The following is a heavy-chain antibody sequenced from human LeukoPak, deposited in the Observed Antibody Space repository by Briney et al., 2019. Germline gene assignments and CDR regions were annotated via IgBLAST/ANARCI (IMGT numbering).Heavy chain of an antibody. CDR2: IYTSGST. CDR1: GGCISSYY. D-gene: IGHD5-24*01. J-gene: IGHJ6*02. V-gene: IGHV4-4*07. Sequence: PSETLSLTCTVSGGCISSYYLSWIRQPAGKGLEWIGRIYTSGSTNYNPSLKSRVTMSVDTSKNQFSLRLSSVTAADTAVYYCARHVEEKGMDVWGQGTTVTVSS. CDR3: ARHVEEKGMDV.